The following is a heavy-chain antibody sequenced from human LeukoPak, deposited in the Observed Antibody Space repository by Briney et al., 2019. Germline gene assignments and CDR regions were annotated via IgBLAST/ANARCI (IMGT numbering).Heavy chain of an antibody. Sequence: GGSLRLSCAASGFMFSNYDMHWVRQAPGKGLEYVSHISTNGGSTYYAISVKGRFTISRDNSKNTLYLQMGSLRAEDMAVYYCVKEGYSSSWYYLDYWGQGTLVTVSS. V-gene: IGHV3-64*01. CDR2: ISTNGGST. J-gene: IGHJ4*02. CDR1: GFMFSNYD. CDR3: VKEGYSSSWYYLDY. D-gene: IGHD6-13*01.